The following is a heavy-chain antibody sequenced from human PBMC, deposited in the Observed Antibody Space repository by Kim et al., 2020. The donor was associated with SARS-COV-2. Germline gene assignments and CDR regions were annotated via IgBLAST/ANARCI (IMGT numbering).Heavy chain of an antibody. CDR2: IRSKAYGGTT. CDR1: GFTFGDYA. Sequence: GGSLRLSCTASGFTFGDYAMSWVRQAPGKGLEWVGFIRSKAYGGTTEYAASVKGRFTLPTDDSQRIAHPQMNSLKTEDTAVYYCTREGVLLWFGGVLDAFDIWGQGTMVTVSS. J-gene: IGHJ3*02. D-gene: IGHD3-10*01. V-gene: IGHV3-49*04. CDR3: TREGVLLWFGGVLDAFDI.